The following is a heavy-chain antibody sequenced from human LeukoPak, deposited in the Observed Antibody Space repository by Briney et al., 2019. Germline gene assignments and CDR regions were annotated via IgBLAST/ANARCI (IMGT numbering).Heavy chain of an antibody. Sequence: SETLSLTCAVYGGSFSGYYWSWIRQPPGKGLEWIGEINHSGSTNYNPSLKSRVTISVDTSKNQFSLKLSSVTAADTAVYYCARLHMVRGRWFDPWGQGTLVTVSS. J-gene: IGHJ5*02. CDR1: GGSFSGYY. D-gene: IGHD3-10*01. CDR3: ARLHMVRGRWFDP. V-gene: IGHV4-34*01. CDR2: INHSGST.